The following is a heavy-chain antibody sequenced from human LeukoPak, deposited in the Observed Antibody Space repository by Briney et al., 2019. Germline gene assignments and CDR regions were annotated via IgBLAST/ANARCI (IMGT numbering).Heavy chain of an antibody. J-gene: IGHJ4*02. Sequence: PSETLSLTCTVSGVSVSSNYWSWIRQAPGKGLEWIGYIYYSGSTYYNPSLKSRVTISVDTSKNQFSLKLSSVTAADTAVYYCARVDGMTTPILASPFFDYWGQGTLVTVSS. CDR3: ARVDGMTTPILASPFFDY. V-gene: IGHV4-59*08. D-gene: IGHD4-11*01. CDR2: IYYSGST. CDR1: GVSVSSNY.